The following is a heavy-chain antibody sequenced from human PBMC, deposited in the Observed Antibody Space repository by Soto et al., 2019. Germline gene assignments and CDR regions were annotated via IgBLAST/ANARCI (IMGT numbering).Heavy chain of an antibody. CDR2: ISYDGSNK. CDR3: ARGEYYYDSSGYYENYGMDV. Sequence: GGSLRLSCAASGFTFSSYAMHWVRQAPGKGLEWVAVISYDGSNKYYADSVKGRFTISRDNSKNTLYLQMNSLRAEDTAVYYCARGEYYYDSSGYYENYGMDVWGQGTTVTVSS. J-gene: IGHJ6*02. D-gene: IGHD3-22*01. CDR1: GFTFSSYA. V-gene: IGHV3-30-3*01.